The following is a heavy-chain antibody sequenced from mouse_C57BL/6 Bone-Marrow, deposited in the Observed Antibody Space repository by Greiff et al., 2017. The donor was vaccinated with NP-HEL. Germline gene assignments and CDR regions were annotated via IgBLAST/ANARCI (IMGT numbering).Heavy chain of an antibody. CDR2: ISNGGGST. V-gene: IGHV5-12*01. J-gene: IGHJ4*01. D-gene: IGHD1-1*01. CDR3: ARFITTYAMDY. CDR1: GFTFSDYY. Sequence: EVQGVESGGGLVQPGGSLKLSCAASGFTFSDYYMYWVRQTPEKRLEWVAYISNGGGSTYYPDTVKGRFTISRDNAKNTLYLQMSRLKSEDTAMYYCARFITTYAMDYWGQGTSVTVSS.